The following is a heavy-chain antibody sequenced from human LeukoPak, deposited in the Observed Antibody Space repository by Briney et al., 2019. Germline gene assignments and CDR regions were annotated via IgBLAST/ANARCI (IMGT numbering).Heavy chain of an antibody. CDR1: GFTFTNYW. J-gene: IGHJ4*02. CDR3: VRALGSSTADY. Sequence: SGGSLRLSCAASGFTFTNYWMSWVRQAPGKGLEWVANIKQDGSDKYYVDSVEGQFTISRDNAKNSLSLHMNSLRGEDTAVYYCVRALGSSTADYWGQGTLVTVSS. D-gene: IGHD6-6*01. V-gene: IGHV3-7*01. CDR2: IKQDGSDK.